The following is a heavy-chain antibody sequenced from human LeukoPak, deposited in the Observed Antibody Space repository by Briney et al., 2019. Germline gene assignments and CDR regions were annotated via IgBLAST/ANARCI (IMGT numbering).Heavy chain of an antibody. CDR3: ARGNYYDSSGYYD. CDR1: GYTFTGYY. CDR2: ISAYNGNT. V-gene: IGHV1-18*04. Sequence: ASVKVSCKASGYTFTGYYIHWVRQAPGQGLEWMGWISAYNGNTNYAQKLQGRVTMTTDTSTSTAYMELRSLRSDDTAVYYCARGNYYDSSGYYDWGQGTLVTVSS. D-gene: IGHD3-22*01. J-gene: IGHJ4*02.